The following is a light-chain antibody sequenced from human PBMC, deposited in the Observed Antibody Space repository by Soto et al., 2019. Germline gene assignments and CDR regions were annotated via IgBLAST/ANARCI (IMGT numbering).Light chain of an antibody. CDR3: ATWDDSLNLLYV. CDR2: RNN. CDR1: GSNIGSNS. V-gene: IGLV1-47*01. Sequence: GSGSNIGSNSVYWYQQLPGTAPKLLIYRNNQRPSGVPDRFSGSKSGTSASLAISGLRSEDEADYYCATWDDSLNLLYVFGAGTKVTVL. J-gene: IGLJ1*01.